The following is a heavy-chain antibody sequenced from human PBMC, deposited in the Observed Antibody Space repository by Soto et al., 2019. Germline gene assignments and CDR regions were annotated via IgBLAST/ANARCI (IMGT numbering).Heavy chain of an antibody. CDR2: ISAYNGNT. J-gene: IGHJ4*02. CDR3: ARGLWLDSSSWYHRLWNYFDY. Sequence: ASVKVSCKASGYTFTSYGISWVRQAPGQGLEWMGWISAYNGNTNYAQKLQGRVTMTTDTSTSTAYMELRSLRSDDTAVYYCARGLWLDSSSWYHRLWNYFDYWGQGTLVTVSS. V-gene: IGHV1-18*01. D-gene: IGHD6-13*01. CDR1: GYTFTSYG.